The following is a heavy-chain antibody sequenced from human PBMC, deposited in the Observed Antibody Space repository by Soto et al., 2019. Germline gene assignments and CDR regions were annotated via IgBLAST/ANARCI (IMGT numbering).Heavy chain of an antibody. CDR3: ESVYGPGSYYFDY. J-gene: IGHJ4*02. V-gene: IGHV4-39*01. D-gene: IGHD3-10*01. Sequence: PSETLSLTCTVSGDSITNAAYYWGWIRQPPGKGLECIGIIYYSVNTYYSPSLKSRVTMSVDTSKNQFSLKLSSVSAADTSMYYWESVYGPGSYYFDYWGQGYLVTVSP. CDR2: IYYSVNT. CDR1: GDSITNAAYY.